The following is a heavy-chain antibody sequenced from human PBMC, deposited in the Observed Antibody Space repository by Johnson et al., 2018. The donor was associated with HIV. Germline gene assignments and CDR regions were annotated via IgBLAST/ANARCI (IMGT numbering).Heavy chain of an antibody. J-gene: IGHJ3*02. CDR2: IYSGGST. D-gene: IGHD3-9*01. CDR3: ARELVRYAFDI. CDR1: GFIFSSYG. V-gene: IGHV3-NL1*01. Sequence: QVQLVESGGGVVQPGRSLRLSCAASGFIFSSYGTHWVRQAPGKGLEWVSVIYSGGSTYYADSVKGRFTIYRDNAKNSLYLQMNSLRAEDTAVYYCARELVRYAFDIWGQGTMVTVSS.